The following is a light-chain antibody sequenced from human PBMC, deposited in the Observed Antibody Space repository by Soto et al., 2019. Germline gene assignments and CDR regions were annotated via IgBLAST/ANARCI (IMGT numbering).Light chain of an antibody. V-gene: IGLV2-23*03. CDR1: SSDVGSYNL. CDR3: CSYAGSSTFYVV. J-gene: IGLJ2*01. CDR2: EGS. Sequence: QSALTQPASVSGSPGQSITISCTGTSSDVGSYNLVSGYQQHPGKAPKLMIYEGSKRPSGVSNRFSGSKSGNTASLTISGLQAEDEADYYCCSYAGSSTFYVVFGGGTKLTVL.